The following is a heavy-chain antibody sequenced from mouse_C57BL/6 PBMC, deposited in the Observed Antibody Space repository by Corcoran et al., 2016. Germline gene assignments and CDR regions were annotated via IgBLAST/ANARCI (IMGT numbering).Heavy chain of an antibody. D-gene: IGHD3-2*02. CDR1: GYSFTSYY. V-gene: IGHV1-66*01. J-gene: IGHJ3*01. CDR2: IYPGSGNT. CDR3: ARAKDSSGPFAY. Sequence: QVQLQQSGPELVKPGASVKISCKASGYSFTSYYIHWVKQRPGQGLEWIGWIYPGSGNTKYNEKFKGKATLTADTSSSTAYMQLSSLTSEDSAVYYCARAKDSSGPFAYWGQGTLVTVSA.